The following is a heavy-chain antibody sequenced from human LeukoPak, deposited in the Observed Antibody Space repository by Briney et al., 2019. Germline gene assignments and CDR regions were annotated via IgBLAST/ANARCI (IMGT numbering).Heavy chain of an antibody. CDR2: IKQDGSEK. Sequence: GRSLRLSCAASGFTFTTYWMNWVRRAPGKGLEWMAIIKQDGSEKYYVDSVKGRFTISRDNAKNSLYLQMNSLRAEDTAVYYCARGEVAKTHYYYYYMDVWGKGTTVTVSS. D-gene: IGHD2-15*01. CDR3: ARGEVAKTHYYYYYMDV. CDR1: GFTFTTYW. V-gene: IGHV3-7*01. J-gene: IGHJ6*03.